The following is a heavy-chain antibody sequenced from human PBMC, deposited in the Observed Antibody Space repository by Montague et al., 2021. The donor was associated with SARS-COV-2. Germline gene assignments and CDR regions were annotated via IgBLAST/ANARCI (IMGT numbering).Heavy chain of an antibody. CDR1: GGSISSGGYY. V-gene: IGHV4-31*03. CDR3: ALNYFRVRSWYGMDV. J-gene: IGHJ6*02. Sequence: TLSLTCTVSGGSISSGGYYWSWIRQHPGKGLEWIGYIYYSGSTYYNPSLKSRVTISVDTSKNQFSLKLSSVTAADTAVYYCALNYFRVRSWYGMDVWAKGPRSPSP. CDR2: IYYSGST. D-gene: IGHD3-10*01.